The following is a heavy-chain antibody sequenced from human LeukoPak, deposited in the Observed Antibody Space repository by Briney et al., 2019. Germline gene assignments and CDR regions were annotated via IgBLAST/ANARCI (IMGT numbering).Heavy chain of an antibody. CDR3: ARGVETRGYSYGWKFDY. Sequence: SETLSLTCAVSGGSVSSDIWWCWVRQPPGRGLEWIGSIYYSGSTYYNPSLKSRVTISVDTSKNQFSLKLSSVTAADTAVYYCARGVETRGYSYGWKFDYWGQGTLVTVSS. D-gene: IGHD5-18*01. CDR1: GGSVSSDIW. CDR2: IYYSGST. J-gene: IGHJ4*02. V-gene: IGHV4-4*02.